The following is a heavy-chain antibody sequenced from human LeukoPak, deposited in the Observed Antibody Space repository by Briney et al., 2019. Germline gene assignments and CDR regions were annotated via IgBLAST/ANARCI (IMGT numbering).Heavy chain of an antibody. J-gene: IGHJ4*02. CDR3: ARAIAVAGPYYFDY. CDR1: GFTFSDYT. CDR2: ICNVTTYI. D-gene: IGHD6-19*01. V-gene: IGHV3-21*01. Sequence: GGSLRLSCAASGFTFSDYTMNWVRQAPGKGLEWVSSICNVTTYIYYADSVKGRFTISRDNAQNSLSLQMTSLGAEDTVVFYCARAIAVAGPYYFDYWGQGTLVTVSS.